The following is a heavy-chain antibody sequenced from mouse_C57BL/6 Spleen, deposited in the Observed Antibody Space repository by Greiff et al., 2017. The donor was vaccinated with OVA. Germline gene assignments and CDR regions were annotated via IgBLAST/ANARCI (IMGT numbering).Heavy chain of an antibody. CDR3: ARSHYYGSSYDAMDY. J-gene: IGHJ4*01. D-gene: IGHD1-1*01. CDR1: GYTFTSYW. CDR2: IYPGSGST. V-gene: IGHV1-55*01. Sequence: QVQLQQPGAELVKPGASVKMSCKASGYTFTSYWITWVKQRPGQGLEWIGDIYPGSGSTNYNEKFKSKATLTVDTSSSTAYIQLSSLPSEDSAVYYCARSHYYGSSYDAMDYWGQGTSVTVSS.